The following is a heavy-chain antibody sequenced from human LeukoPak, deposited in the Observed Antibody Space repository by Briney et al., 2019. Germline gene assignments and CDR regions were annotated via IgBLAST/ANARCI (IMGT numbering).Heavy chain of an antibody. CDR2: IIPIFGTA. V-gene: IGHV1-69*05. CDR1: GGTFSSYA. Sequence: SVKVSCKASGGTFSSYAISWVRQAPGQGLEWMGRIIPIFGTANYAQKFQGRVTVTTDESTSTAYMELSSLRSEDTAVCYCASTIPQHDAFDIWGQGTMVTVSS. J-gene: IGHJ3*02. D-gene: IGHD5-24*01. CDR3: ASTIPQHDAFDI.